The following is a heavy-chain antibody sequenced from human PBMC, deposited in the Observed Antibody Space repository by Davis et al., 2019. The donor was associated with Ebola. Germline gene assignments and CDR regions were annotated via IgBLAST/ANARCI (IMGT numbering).Heavy chain of an antibody. CDR1: GFIVSDKY. CDR2: IYRDERT. D-gene: IGHD4-17*01. Sequence: PGGSLRLSCAASGFIVSDKYMSWVRQAPGKGLEWVSVIYRDERTYYADSVKGRFTVSRDNSENMLYLQMSTLRAEDTAVYYCARHVNGDFWYFDLWGRGTRVTVPS. CDR3: ARHVNGDFWYFDL. V-gene: IGHV3-53*01. J-gene: IGHJ2*01.